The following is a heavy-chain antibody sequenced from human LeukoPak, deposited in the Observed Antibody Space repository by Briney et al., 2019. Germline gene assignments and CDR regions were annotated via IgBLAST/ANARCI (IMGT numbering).Heavy chain of an antibody. CDR3: ARHGRGSPRDYYYYFMDV. J-gene: IGHJ6*03. V-gene: IGHV4-39*01. CDR2: IFYSGST. Sequence: PSETLSLTCTVSGGSISSYYWGWIRQPPGKGLEWIATIFYSGSTYYNPSLNSRVTISVDTSKNQFSLKLSSVTAADTAVYYCARHGRGSPRDYYYYFMDVWGKGTTVTVSS. CDR1: GGSISSYY.